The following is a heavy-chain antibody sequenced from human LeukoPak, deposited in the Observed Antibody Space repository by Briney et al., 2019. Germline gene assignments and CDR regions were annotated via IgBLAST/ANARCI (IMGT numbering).Heavy chain of an antibody. CDR1: GFNFSSYS. V-gene: IGHV3-48*01. Sequence: GGSLRLSCAASGFNFSSYSMNWVRQAPGKGLEWVSYISSSSTIYYADSVKGRFTISRDNAKNSLYLQMNSLRAEDTAVYYCARDRAGSGYHDAFDIWGQGTMVTVSS. CDR2: ISSSSTI. J-gene: IGHJ3*02. D-gene: IGHD3-22*01. CDR3: ARDRAGSGYHDAFDI.